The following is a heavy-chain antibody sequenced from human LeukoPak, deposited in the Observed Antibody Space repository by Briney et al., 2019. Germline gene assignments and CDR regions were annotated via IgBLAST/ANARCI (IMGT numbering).Heavy chain of an antibody. CDR2: IYYSGST. CDR1: GGSISSYY. D-gene: IGHD4/OR15-4a*01. CDR3: ARLGSNDAFDI. Sequence: SETLSLTCTVSGGSISSYYWSWIRQPPGKGLEWIGYIYYSGSTNYNPSLKSRATISVDTSKNQFSLKLSSVTAADTAVYYCARLGSNDAFDIWGQGTMVTVSS. J-gene: IGHJ3*02. V-gene: IGHV4-59*01.